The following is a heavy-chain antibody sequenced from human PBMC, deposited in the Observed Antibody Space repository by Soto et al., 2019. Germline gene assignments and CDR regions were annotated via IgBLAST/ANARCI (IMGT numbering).Heavy chain of an antibody. J-gene: IGHJ5*02. CDR2: IYYSGST. D-gene: IGHD6-19*01. Sequence: PSETQSRTCTVSGGSISSSSYYWGWIHKPPGKGLEWIGSIYYSGSTYYNPSLKSRVTISVDTSKNQFSLKLSSVTAADTAVYYCARQTAVAGTREWFDPWGQGTLVTVSS. V-gene: IGHV4-39*01. CDR3: ARQTAVAGTREWFDP. CDR1: GGSISSSSYY.